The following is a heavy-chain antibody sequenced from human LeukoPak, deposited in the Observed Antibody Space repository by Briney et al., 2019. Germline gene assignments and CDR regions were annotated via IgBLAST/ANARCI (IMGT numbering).Heavy chain of an antibody. D-gene: IGHD2-15*01. CDR1: GGSISSYY. CDR2: IYYSGST. J-gene: IGHJ5*02. CDR3: ARAGRGRGSFRLWFDP. V-gene: IGHV4-59*01. Sequence: SETLSLTCTVSGGSISSYYWSWIRQPPGKGLEWIGYIYYSGSTNYNPSLKSRVTISVDTSKNQFSLKLSSVTAADTAVYYCARAGRGRGSFRLWFDPRGQGTLVTVSS.